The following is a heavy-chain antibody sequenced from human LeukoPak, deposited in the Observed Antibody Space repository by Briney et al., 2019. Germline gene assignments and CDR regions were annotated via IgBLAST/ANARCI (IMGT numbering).Heavy chain of an antibody. Sequence: PSETLSLTCAVYGESLNSYYWSWIRQPPGKGLEWIGEIYESGSTEYNPSLKSRVTISMVPSKQQFSLSLTSVTAADTAVYYCARGAPYSSSWYRWGQGTLVTVSS. D-gene: IGHD6-13*01. J-gene: IGHJ5*02. V-gene: IGHV4-34*01. CDR3: ARGAPYSSSWYR. CDR2: IYESGST. CDR1: GESLNSYY.